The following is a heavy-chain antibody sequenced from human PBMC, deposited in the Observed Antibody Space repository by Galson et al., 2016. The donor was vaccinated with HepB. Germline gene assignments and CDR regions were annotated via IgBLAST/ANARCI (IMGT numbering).Heavy chain of an antibody. Sequence: SLRLSCAAPGFTFSTYWMHWVRQPPGKGLVWVSRIDPDGGNTEYADSVKGRFTISRDNAKNTLYLQMNSLRAEDTAVYYCARDWYSSPGSWGQGTLVTVSS. CDR2: IDPDGGNT. D-gene: IGHD6-13*01. CDR3: ARDWYSSPGS. CDR1: GFTFSTYW. J-gene: IGHJ5*02. V-gene: IGHV3-74*01.